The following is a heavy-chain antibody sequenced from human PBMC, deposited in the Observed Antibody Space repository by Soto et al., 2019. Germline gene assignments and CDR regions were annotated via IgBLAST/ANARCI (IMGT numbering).Heavy chain of an antibody. CDR1: GGTFSSYA. CDR2: IIPIFGTA. V-gene: IGHV1-69*13. J-gene: IGHJ4*02. CDR3: ATPGPYCTNGVCLYYFDY. D-gene: IGHD2-8*01. Sequence: GASVKVSCKASGGTFSSYAISWVRQAPGQGLEWMGGIIPIFGTANYAQKFQGRVTITADESTSTAYMELSSLRSEDTAVYYCATPGPYCTNGVCLYYFDYWGQGTLVTVSS.